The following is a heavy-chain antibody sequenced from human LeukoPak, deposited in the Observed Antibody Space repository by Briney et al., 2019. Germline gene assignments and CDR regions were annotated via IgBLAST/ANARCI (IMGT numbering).Heavy chain of an antibody. CDR2: ISWNSGSI. CDR1: GFTFDDYA. D-gene: IGHD3-22*01. V-gene: IGHV3-9*01. J-gene: IGHJ5*02. Sequence: GGSLRLSCAASGFTFDDYAMHWVRQAPGKGLEWVSGISWNSGSIGYADSVKGRFTISRDNAKNSLYLQMNSLRAEDTALYYCAKDADSSGYNGWFDPWGQGTLVTVSS. CDR3: AKDADSSGYNGWFDP.